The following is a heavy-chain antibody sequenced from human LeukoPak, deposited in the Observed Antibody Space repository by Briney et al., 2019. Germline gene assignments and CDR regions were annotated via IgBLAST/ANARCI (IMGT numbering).Heavy chain of an antibody. J-gene: IGHJ4*02. D-gene: IGHD3-3*01. Sequence: ASVKVSCKASGYTFTSYAMHWVRQAPGQRLEWMGWINAGNGNTKYSQKFQGRVTITRDTSASTAYMELSSLRSEDTAVYYCAREHRYDFWSGSDGYYFDYWGQGTLVTVSS. V-gene: IGHV1-3*01. CDR1: GYTFTSYA. CDR2: INAGNGNT. CDR3: AREHRYDFWSGSDGYYFDY.